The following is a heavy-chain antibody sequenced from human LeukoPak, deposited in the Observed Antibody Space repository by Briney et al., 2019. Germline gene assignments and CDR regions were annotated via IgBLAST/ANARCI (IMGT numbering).Heavy chain of an antibody. CDR3: ARDRGTFGADY. Sequence: GASVTVSCKASGFTFSSHFMHWVRQAPGQGLEWIRMINPNGDYTTYAQKFRGRLTMTRDTSTSTVYMELSSLTSEDTAVFYCARDRGTFGADYWGQGTLVTVSS. CDR2: INPNGDYT. V-gene: IGHV1-46*01. CDR1: GFTFSSHF. J-gene: IGHJ4*02. D-gene: IGHD2/OR15-2a*01.